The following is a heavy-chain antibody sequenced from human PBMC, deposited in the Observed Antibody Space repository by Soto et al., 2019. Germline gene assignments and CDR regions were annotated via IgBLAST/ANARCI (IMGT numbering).Heavy chain of an antibody. D-gene: IGHD3-9*01. CDR3: ARASSYEIFSWFDP. V-gene: IGHV1-3*01. J-gene: IGHJ5*02. Sequence: GASVKVSCKASGYTFTSYAMHWVRQAPGQRLEWMGWINAGNGNTKYSQKFQGRVTITRDTSASTAYMELSSLRSEDTAVYYCARASSYEIFSWFDPWGQGTLVTVSS. CDR1: GYTFTSYA. CDR2: INAGNGNT.